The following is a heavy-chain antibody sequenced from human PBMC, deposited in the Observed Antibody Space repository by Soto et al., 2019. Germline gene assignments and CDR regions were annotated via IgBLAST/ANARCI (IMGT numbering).Heavy chain of an antibody. CDR3: ARDRGVVVVPAAPNWFDP. CDR2: ISSSSTI. Sequence: EVQLVESGGGLVQPGGSLRLSCAASGFTFSSYSMNWVRQAPGKGLEWVSYISSSSTIYYADSVKGRFTISRDNAKNSLYLQMNSLRAEDTAVYYCARDRGVVVVPAAPNWFDPWGQGTLVTVSS. D-gene: IGHD2-2*01. J-gene: IGHJ5*02. V-gene: IGHV3-48*01. CDR1: GFTFSSYS.